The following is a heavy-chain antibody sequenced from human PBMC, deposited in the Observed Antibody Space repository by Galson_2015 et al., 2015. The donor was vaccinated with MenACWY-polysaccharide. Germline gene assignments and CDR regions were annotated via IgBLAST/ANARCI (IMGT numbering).Heavy chain of an antibody. Sequence: SLRLSCAASGCTFSSYAMSWVRQAPGKGLEWVSAISGRGGSTYYADSVRGRFTISRDNSKNTLYLQMNSLRAEDTAIYYCARQRGYSYCHNDYWGQGTLVTVSS. V-gene: IGHV3-23*01. J-gene: IGHJ4*02. D-gene: IGHD5-18*01. CDR2: ISGRGGST. CDR1: GCTFSSYA. CDR3: ARQRGYSYCHNDY.